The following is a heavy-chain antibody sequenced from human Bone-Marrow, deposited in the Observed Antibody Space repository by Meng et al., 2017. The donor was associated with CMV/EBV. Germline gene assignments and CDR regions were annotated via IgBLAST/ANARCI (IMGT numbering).Heavy chain of an antibody. CDR1: GGSFSVYY. Sequence: LSLTCAVYGGSFSVYYWSWIRQPPGKGLEWVSFISTSSSYIYYAASVKGRFTISRDNAKNSLYLQMNSLRAEDTAVYYCARAGSYDFWSGYFSYYYGMDVWGQGTTVTVSS. J-gene: IGHJ6*02. V-gene: IGHV3-11*06. CDR2: ISTSSSYI. D-gene: IGHD3-3*01. CDR3: ARAGSYDFWSGYFSYYYGMDV.